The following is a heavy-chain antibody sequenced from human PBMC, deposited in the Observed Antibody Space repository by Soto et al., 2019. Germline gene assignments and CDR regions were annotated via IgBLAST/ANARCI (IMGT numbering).Heavy chain of an antibody. CDR3: SKGRTVSSIGPLLV. V-gene: IGHV1-18*01. D-gene: IGHD1-1*01. J-gene: IGHJ1*01. CDR2: VSPKSANT. CDR1: GYNFFDYG. Sequence: QIQLVQSGAEVKKPGASVKVSCKASGYNFFDYGVSWVRQAPGQGLEWIGWVSPKSANTDFARKVQGRVTMTANTSTKTVYLELRGLRSDDAAVYYCSKGRTVSSIGPLLVWGQGTLVSVSS.